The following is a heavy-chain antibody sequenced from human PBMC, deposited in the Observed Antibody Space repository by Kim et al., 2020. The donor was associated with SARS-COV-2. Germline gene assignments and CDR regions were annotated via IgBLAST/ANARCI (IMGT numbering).Heavy chain of an antibody. V-gene: IGHV1-18*01. J-gene: IGHJ6*02. CDR1: GYTFTGYG. Sequence: ASVKVSCKASGYTFTGYGISWVRQAPGQGLEWMGWINPYNGDTYYAQQIQGRVTMTTDTSTGTAYMELRSLRFDDTAIYYCARRLTAVTPYYGMDVWGQG. CDR2: INPYNGDT. D-gene: IGHD2-15*01. CDR3: ARRLTAVTPYYGMDV.